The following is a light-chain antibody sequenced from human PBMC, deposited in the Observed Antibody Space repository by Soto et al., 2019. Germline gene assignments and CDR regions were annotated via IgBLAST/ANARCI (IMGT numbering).Light chain of an antibody. J-gene: IGKJ1*01. CDR2: DAS. CDR3: QQFNSYPQT. CDR1: QGISSA. Sequence: AIQLTQSPSSLSASVGDRVTITCRASQGISSALAWYQQKPGKAPKLLIYDASRLESGVPSRFSGSGSGTDFTLSISSLQPEDFATYYCQQFNSYPQTFGQGTKVEIK. V-gene: IGKV1-13*02.